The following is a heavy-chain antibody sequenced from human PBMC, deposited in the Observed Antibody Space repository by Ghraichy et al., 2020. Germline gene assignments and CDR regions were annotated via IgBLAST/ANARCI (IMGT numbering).Heavy chain of an antibody. CDR2: IRNSGSST. CDR1: GFTFSNYN. V-gene: IGHV3-48*02. J-gene: IGHJ3*01. D-gene: IGHD1-1*01. Sequence: GGSLRLSCAASGFTFSNYNMNWVRQAPGKGLEWISHIRNSGSSTYYADSVKGRFTISRDNAKNSLYLQMNSLRDEDTAVYYCARKGSGTTRDAFDFWGQGTMVTVSS. CDR3: ARKGSGTTRDAFDF.